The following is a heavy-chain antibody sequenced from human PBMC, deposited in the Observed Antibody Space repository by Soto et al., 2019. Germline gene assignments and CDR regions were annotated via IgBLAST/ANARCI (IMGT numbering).Heavy chain of an antibody. CDR1: GGTFSSYT. J-gene: IGHJ4*02. D-gene: IGHD5-12*01. Sequence: SVKVSCKASGGTFSSYTISWVRQAPGQGLEWMGRIIPILGIANYAQKFQGRVTITADKSTSTAYMELSSLRSEDTAVYYCAAGTIVATTRLGYYFDYWGQGTLVTVSS. CDR2: IIPILGIA. CDR3: AAGTIVATTRLGYYFDY. V-gene: IGHV1-69*02.